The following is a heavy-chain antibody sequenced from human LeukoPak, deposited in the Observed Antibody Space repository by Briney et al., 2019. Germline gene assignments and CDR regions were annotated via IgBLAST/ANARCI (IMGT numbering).Heavy chain of an antibody. CDR3: SRSGYCTNGVCYINYYGMDV. Sequence: GGSLRLSCAASGFTFSSYAMSWVRQAPGKGLEWVAVISYDGSNKYYADSVKGRFTISRDNSKNTLYLQMNSLRAEDTAVYYCSRSGYCTNGVCYINYYGMDVWGQGTTVTVSS. V-gene: IGHV3-30*03. CDR2: ISYDGSNK. CDR1: GFTFSSYA. J-gene: IGHJ6*02. D-gene: IGHD2-8*01.